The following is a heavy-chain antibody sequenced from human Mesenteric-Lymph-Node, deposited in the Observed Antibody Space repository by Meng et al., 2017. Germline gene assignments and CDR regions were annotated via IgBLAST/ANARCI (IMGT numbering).Heavy chain of an antibody. J-gene: IGHJ6*02. Sequence: ASVKVSCKASGYMFTSYGISWVRQAPGQGLEWMGWISAYNGNTNYAQKLQGRVTMTTDTSTSTAYMELRSLRSDDTAVYYCARDHPRITIKPYGMDVWGQGTTVTVSS. D-gene: IGHD3-3*02. CDR2: ISAYNGNT. CDR1: GYMFTSYG. V-gene: IGHV1-18*01. CDR3: ARDHPRITIKPYGMDV.